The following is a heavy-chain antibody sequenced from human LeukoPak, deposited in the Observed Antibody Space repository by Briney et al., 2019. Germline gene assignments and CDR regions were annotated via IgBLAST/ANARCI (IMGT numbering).Heavy chain of an antibody. CDR1: GDSISSSSYY. CDR2: IYYSGST. Sequence: SETLSLTCTVSGDSISSSSYYWGWIRQPPGKELEWIGYIYYSGSTNYNPSLKSRVTISVDTSKNQFSLKLSSVTAADTAVYYCARRNIFSWFDPWGQGTLVTVSS. CDR3: ARRNIFSWFDP. J-gene: IGHJ5*02. D-gene: IGHD2/OR15-2a*01. V-gene: IGHV4-61*05.